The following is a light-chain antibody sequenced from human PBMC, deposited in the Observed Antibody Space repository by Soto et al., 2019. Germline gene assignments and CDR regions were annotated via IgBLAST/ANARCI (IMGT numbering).Light chain of an antibody. V-gene: IGKV1-5*03. CDR2: KAS. CDR1: QSIRSW. Sequence: DIQMTQSPYTLSASVGDSVTITCTSSQSIRSWLAWYQQKPGKAPKLLIYKASSLENGLPSRFSGSGSGTEFTLTIRSLQPDDLATYYGQQYNSNSILTVGGWTKVALK. CDR3: QQYNSNSILT. J-gene: IGKJ4*01.